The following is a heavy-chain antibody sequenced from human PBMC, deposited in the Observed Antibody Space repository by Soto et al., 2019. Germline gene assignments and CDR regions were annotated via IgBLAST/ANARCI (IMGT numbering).Heavy chain of an antibody. CDR3: ATVYSGSYSDS. CDR2: IFHRGST. V-gene: IGHV4-4*02. J-gene: IGHJ4*01. D-gene: IGHD1-26*01. Sequence: QVQLQESGPGLVKPSGTLSLTCAVSGGSISSNNWWSWVRQPPGKGVEWIGGIFHRGSTHYSPSLKSRGTLSVDKSKNHFSLTLTSATAANPAVYYCATVYSGSYSDSWGHGTLVTVSS. CDR1: GGSISSNNW.